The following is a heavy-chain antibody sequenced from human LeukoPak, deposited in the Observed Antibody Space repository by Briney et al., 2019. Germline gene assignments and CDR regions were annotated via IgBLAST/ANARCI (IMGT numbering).Heavy chain of an antibody. J-gene: IGHJ4*02. CDR2: IWYDGSNK. Sequence: GGPLRLSCAASGFTFSSYGMHWVRQAPGKGLEWVAVIWYDGSNKYYADSVKGRFTISRDNSKNTLYLQMNSLRAEDTAVYYCARESMGIAAVSPPSVFDYWGQGTLVTVSS. D-gene: IGHD6-13*01. V-gene: IGHV3-33*01. CDR3: ARESMGIAAVSPPSVFDY. CDR1: GFTFSSYG.